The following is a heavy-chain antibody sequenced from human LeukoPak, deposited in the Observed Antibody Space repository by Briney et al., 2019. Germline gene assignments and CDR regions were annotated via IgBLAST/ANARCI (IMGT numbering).Heavy chain of an antibody. CDR2: IYYSGST. V-gene: IGHV4-39*01. Sequence: PSETLSLTCTVSGGSISSGSYYWGWIRQPPGKGLEWIGSIYYSGSTYYNPSLKSRVTISVDTSKNQFSLKLSSVTAADTAVYYCARQKRAAGVAGFDPWGQGTLVTVSP. CDR3: ARQKRAAGVAGFDP. J-gene: IGHJ5*02. D-gene: IGHD6-13*01. CDR1: GGSISSGSYY.